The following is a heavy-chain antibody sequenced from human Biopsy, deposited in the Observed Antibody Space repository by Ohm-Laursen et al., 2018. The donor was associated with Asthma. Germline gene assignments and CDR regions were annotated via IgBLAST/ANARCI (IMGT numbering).Heavy chain of an antibody. V-gene: IGHV4-39*01. CDR1: GGSITSSSYY. D-gene: IGHD7-27*01. J-gene: IGHJ4*02. CDR2: MYHSGSP. CDR3: ARHWDWGSFFDY. Sequence: ETLSLTCAVSGGSITSSSYYWGWIRQPPGKGMEWIGSMYHSGSPYYHPSLKSRATISVDTSKNHFSLKLSFVTAADTAVYYCARHWDWGSFFDYWGQGTPVTVSS.